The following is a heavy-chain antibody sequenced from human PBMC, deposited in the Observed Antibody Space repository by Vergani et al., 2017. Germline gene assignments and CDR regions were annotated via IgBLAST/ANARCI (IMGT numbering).Heavy chain of an antibody. CDR1: GFTFSRYA. CDR3: AKARDPNCKGGNCYSYYYGLDL. CDR2: ISGSGGNT. Sequence: EVQLLASGGSLIPPGGSLRLSCGASGFTFSRYAMTWVRLAPGKGLQWVSAISGSGGNTFYTESVKGRFTISRDNSKDTLYLQMNSLRVEDTAIYYCAKARDPNCKGGNCYSYYYGLDLWGQGTTVTVSS. J-gene: IGHJ6*02. D-gene: IGHD2-21*01. V-gene: IGHV3-23*01.